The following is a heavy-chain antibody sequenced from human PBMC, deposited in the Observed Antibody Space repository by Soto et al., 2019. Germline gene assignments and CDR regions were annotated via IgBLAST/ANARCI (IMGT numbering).Heavy chain of an antibody. CDR3: ARDGGGLFGRPVRELNGMSV. CDR1: GGPISSYH. D-gene: IGHD3-16*01. CDR2: TYTSGST. Sequence: SETLSLTCTVSGGPISSYHWSWIRQPAGKGLEWSGRTYTSGSTNYNPSLKSRVTMSVDMSKNQFSLKLSSVTAADTAVYYYARDGGGLFGRPVRELNGMSVCGRVTTVAVSS. J-gene: IGHJ6*02. V-gene: IGHV4-4*07.